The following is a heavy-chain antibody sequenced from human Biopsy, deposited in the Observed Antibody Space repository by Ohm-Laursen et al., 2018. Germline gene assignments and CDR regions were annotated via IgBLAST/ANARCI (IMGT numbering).Heavy chain of an antibody. V-gene: IGHV4-59*08. CDR1: GGSISGSS. D-gene: IGHD6-19*01. Sequence: GTLSLTWTVSGGSISGSSWSWIRQAPGRGLEWVGYISYSGSTSNNPSLKSRITISVDTSKNQIPLKLTSVTAADTAVYYCAKHGSGWTGDDALHIWGQGTMVTVSS. J-gene: IGHJ3*02. CDR3: AKHGSGWTGDDALHI. CDR2: ISYSGST.